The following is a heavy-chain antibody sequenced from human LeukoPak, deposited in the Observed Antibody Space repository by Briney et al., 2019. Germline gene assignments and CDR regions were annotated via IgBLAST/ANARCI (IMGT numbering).Heavy chain of an antibody. CDR3: ARTITIFGVANGMDV. V-gene: IGHV3-74*01. CDR1: GFTFRTYW. CDR2: INEDGSIT. J-gene: IGHJ6*02. Sequence: GGSLRLSCAVSGFTFRTYWMHWVRQVPGEGLVWVSRINEDGSITNYADSVRGRFTISRDNSKNTLYLQMNSLRAEDTAVYYCARTITIFGVANGMDVWGQGTTVTVSS. D-gene: IGHD3-3*01.